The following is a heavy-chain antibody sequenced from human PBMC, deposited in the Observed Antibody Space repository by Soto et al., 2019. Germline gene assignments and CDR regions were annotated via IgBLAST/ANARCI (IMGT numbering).Heavy chain of an antibody. J-gene: IGHJ6*02. Sequence: QVQLVQSGAEVKKPGSSVTVSCKASGGTFGNSAISWVRQAPGQGLEWMGGIIPVFPTPAYAQKFQGRVRITADESTSTAYMELTSLRSEDTAVYYCARDKDRQQLGGNYYYGIDVWGQGTTVTVSS. V-gene: IGHV1-69*12. D-gene: IGHD3-3*02. CDR3: ARDKDRQQLGGNYYYGIDV. CDR2: IIPVFPTP. CDR1: GGTFGNSA.